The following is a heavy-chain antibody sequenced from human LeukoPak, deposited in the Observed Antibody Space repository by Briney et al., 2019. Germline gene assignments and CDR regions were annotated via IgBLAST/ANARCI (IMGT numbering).Heavy chain of an antibody. Sequence: GGSLRLPCAASGFTFSSYAMSWVRQAPGKGLEWVSAISGSGGSTYYADSVKGRFTISRDNSKNTLYLQMNSLRAEDTAVYYCAKEPRYYGSGSYQGYYFDYWGQGTLVTVSS. CDR1: GFTFSSYA. D-gene: IGHD3-10*01. CDR2: ISGSGGST. J-gene: IGHJ4*02. CDR3: AKEPRYYGSGSYQGYYFDY. V-gene: IGHV3-23*01.